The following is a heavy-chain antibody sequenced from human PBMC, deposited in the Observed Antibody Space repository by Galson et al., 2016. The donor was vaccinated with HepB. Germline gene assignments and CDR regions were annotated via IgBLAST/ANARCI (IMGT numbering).Heavy chain of an antibody. CDR3: ARDWDNITMVRGVFDY. CDR2: ISYDGTNE. D-gene: IGHD3-10*01. Sequence: SLRLSCAASGLTFNSFALHWVRQAPGKGLEWVAVISYDGTNEYYADSVRGRFTISRDNSKNTLYLQMNSLRAEDTAVYYCARDWDNITMVRGVFDYWGQGTLVTVSS. J-gene: IGHJ4*02. V-gene: IGHV3-30-3*01. CDR1: GLTFNSFA.